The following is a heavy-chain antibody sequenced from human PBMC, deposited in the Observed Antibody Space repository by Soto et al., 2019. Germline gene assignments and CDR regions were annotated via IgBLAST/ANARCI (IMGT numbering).Heavy chain of an antibody. J-gene: IGHJ4*02. CDR3: AKELPLGYCSGGSCPALDY. CDR1: GFTFSSYA. D-gene: IGHD2-15*01. CDR2: ISGSGGST. V-gene: IGHV3-23*01. Sequence: GGSLRLSCAASGFTFSSYAMSWVRQAPGKGLEWVSAISGSGGSTYYADSVKGRFTISRDNSKNTLYLQMNSLRAEDTAVYYCAKELPLGYCSGGSCPALDYWRQGTLVTVS.